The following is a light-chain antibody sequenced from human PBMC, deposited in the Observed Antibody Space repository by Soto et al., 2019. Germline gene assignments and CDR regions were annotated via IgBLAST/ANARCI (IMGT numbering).Light chain of an antibody. CDR3: QTWGTGILV. CDR2: LNSDGRH. CDR1: SRHSSYA. Sequence: QLGLTQSPSASASLGASVKLTCTLSSRHSSYAIAWHQQQPEKGPRYLMKLNSDGRHTKGDGIPDRFSGSSSGTERYLTISSLQSEDEADYYCQTWGTGILVFGGGTKLTVL. V-gene: IGLV4-69*01. J-gene: IGLJ2*01.